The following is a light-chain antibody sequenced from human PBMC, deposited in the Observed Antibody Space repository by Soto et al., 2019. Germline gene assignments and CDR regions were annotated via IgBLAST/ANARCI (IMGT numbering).Light chain of an antibody. V-gene: IGKV3-20*01. J-gene: IGKJ1*01. CDR1: QSVSSSY. CDR2: LAS. CDR3: QQYGSSPWT. Sequence: DIVLTQSPGTLSSSPGERATLSCRASQSVSSSYLAWYQQKPGQAPRLLMYLASSRATGIPDRFSGSGSGTDFPLTISGLEHEDVAVYYCQQYGSSPWTFGQGTKVEIK.